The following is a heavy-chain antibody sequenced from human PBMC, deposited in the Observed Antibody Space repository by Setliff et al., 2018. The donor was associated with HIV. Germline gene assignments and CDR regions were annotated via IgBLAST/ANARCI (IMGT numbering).Heavy chain of an antibody. D-gene: IGHD3-10*01. CDR3: VSRSRHMVRGYYFDYVGDY. Sequence: ASVKVSCKASGYSFTSYDINWVRQATGQGLEWMGWMNPNSGNTGYAQKFQGRVTMTRNTSISTAYMELSSLRSDDTAVYYCVSRSRHMVRGYYFDYVGDYWGQGTLVTVSS. J-gene: IGHJ4*02. V-gene: IGHV1-8*02. CDR2: MNPNSGNT. CDR1: GYSFTSYD.